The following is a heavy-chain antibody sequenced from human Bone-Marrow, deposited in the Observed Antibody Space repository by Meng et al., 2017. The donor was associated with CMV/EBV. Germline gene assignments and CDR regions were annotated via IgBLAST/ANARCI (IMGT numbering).Heavy chain of an antibody. J-gene: IGHJ4*02. D-gene: IGHD6-13*01. CDR2: ISYDGSNK. CDR1: GFTFSSYA. CDR3: AREPYSSSWYPFDY. Sequence: GGSLRLSCAASGFTFSSYAMHWVRQAPGKGLEWVAVISYDGSNKYYADSVKGRFTISRDNSKNTLYLQMNSLRAEDMAVYYCAREPYSSSWYPFDYWGQGTLVTGSS. V-gene: IGHV3-30*04.